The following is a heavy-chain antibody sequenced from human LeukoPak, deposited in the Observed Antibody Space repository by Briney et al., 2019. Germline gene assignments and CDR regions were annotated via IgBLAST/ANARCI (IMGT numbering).Heavy chain of an antibody. CDR3: ARGAGLGSYYYYYDMDV. CDR1: EFTFRNYS. J-gene: IGHJ6*02. CDR2: ISPSSTYI. V-gene: IGHV3-21*01. Sequence: GGSLRLSCAASEFTFRNYSLNWVRQAPGKGLEWVSSISPSSTYIYYADSVKGRFTISRHNAKNSLYLQMNSLRAEDTAVYYCARGAGLGSYYYYYDMDVWGQGTTVTVSS. D-gene: IGHD3-10*01.